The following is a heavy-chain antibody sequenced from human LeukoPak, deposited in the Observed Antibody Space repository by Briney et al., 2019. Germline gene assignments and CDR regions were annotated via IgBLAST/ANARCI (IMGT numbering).Heavy chain of an antibody. J-gene: IGHJ6*02. V-gene: IGHV4-61*02. CDR3: AREGGSYYRHYYYGMDV. CDR1: GGSISSGSYY. CDR2: IYTRGST. D-gene: IGHD1-26*01. Sequence: SQTLSLTCTVSGGSISSGSYYWSWIRQPAGKGLEWIGRIYTRGSTDYNPSLKGRVTISVDTSKNHFSLKLSSVTAADTAVYYCAREGGSYYRHYYYGMDVWGQGTTVTVSS.